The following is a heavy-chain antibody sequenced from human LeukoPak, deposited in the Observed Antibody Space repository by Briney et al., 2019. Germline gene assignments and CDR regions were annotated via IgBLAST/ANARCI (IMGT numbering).Heavy chain of an antibody. CDR3: ARRHTGTPTYRDIRYYFDY. V-gene: IGHV4-34*01. J-gene: IGHJ4*02. CDR1: GGSFSGYY. CDR2: INHSGST. D-gene: IGHD2-15*01. Sequence: SETLSLTCAVYGGSFSGYYWSWIRQPPGKGLEWIGEINHSGSTNYNPSLKSRVTISVDTSKNQFSLKLSSVTAADTAVYYCARRHTGTPTYRDIRYYFDYWGQGTLVTVSS.